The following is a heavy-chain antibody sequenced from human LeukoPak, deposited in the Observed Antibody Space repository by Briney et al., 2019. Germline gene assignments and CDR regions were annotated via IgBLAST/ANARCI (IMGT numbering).Heavy chain of an antibody. CDR2: IIPIFGTA. J-gene: IGHJ5*02. CDR3: ASTYYYEHGWFDP. CDR1: GYTFTSYA. D-gene: IGHD3-22*01. Sequence: GASVKVSCKASGYTFTSYAISWVRQAPGQGLEWMGGIIPIFGTANYAQKFQGRVTITADESTSTAYMELSSLRSEDTAVYYCASTYYYEHGWFDPWGQGTLVTVSS. V-gene: IGHV1-69*13.